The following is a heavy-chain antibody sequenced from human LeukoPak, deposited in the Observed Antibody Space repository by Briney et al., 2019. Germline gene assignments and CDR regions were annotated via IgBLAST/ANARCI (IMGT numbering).Heavy chain of an antibody. CDR1: GFTFSTFA. J-gene: IGHJ6*03. CDR2: INHSGST. V-gene: IGHV4-34*01. Sequence: PGGSLRLSCAASGFTFSTFAMIWIRQPPGKGLEWIGEINHSGSTNYNPSLKSRVTISVDTSKNQFSLKLSSVTAADTAVYYCARGKAARPRGYYYYMDVWGKGTTVTVSS. CDR3: ARGKAARPRGYYYYMDV. D-gene: IGHD6-6*01.